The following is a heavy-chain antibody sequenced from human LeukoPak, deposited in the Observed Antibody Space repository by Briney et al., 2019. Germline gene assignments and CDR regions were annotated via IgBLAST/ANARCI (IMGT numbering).Heavy chain of an antibody. CDR2: LYYSGST. CDR1: GGSISSYY. J-gene: IGHJ2*01. V-gene: IGHV4-59*01. D-gene: IGHD3-10*01. Sequence: ETLSLTCTVSGGSISSYYWTWIRQPPGKGLEWIGSLYYSGSTNYNPSLKSRVTISVDTSKNQFSLKLSSVTAADTAVYYCARSFGELNWYFDLWGRGTLVTVSP. CDR3: ARSFGELNWYFDL.